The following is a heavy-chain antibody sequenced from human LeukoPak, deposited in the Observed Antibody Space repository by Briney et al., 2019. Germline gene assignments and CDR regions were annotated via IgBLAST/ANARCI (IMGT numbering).Heavy chain of an antibody. V-gene: IGHV4-34*01. D-gene: IGHD3-16*02. J-gene: IGHJ4*02. CDR3: ARGRTTYDYVWGSYRPPDY. CDR1: GGSFSGYY. Sequence: PSETLSLTCAVYGGSFSGYYWNWISQPPGKRLEWIGEINHRGSTNYNPSLKSRVTISVDTSKNQFSLKLSSVTAADTAVYYCARGRTTYDYVWGSYRPPDYWGQGTLVTVSS. CDR2: INHRGST.